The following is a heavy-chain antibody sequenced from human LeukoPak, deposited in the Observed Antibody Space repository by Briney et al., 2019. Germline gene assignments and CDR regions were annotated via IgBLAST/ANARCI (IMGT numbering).Heavy chain of an antibody. CDR2: LSDTGDNR. CDR3: AKGDCASGSCYFDD. Sequence: GGSLRLSCAASGFTLSKHPMYWVRQAPGKGLEWVSSLSDTGDNRHYADSVKGRFTISRDSARSALYLQMNSLRAEDTAVYYCAKGDCASGSCYFDDWGQGSQVTVSS. J-gene: IGHJ4*02. V-gene: IGHV3-23*01. D-gene: IGHD2-8*01. CDR1: GFTLSKHP.